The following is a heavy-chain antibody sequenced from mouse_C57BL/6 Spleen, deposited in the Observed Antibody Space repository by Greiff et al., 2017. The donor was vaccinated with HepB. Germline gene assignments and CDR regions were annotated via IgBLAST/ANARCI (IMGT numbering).Heavy chain of an antibody. J-gene: IGHJ3*01. V-gene: IGHV1-62-2*01. CDR3: ARHVEGQLRLRAWFAY. CDR1: GYTFTEYT. D-gene: IGHD3-2*02. Sequence: VKLQESGAELVKPGASVKLSCKASGYTFTEYTIHWVKQRSGQGLEWIGWFYPGSGSIKYNEKFKDKATLTADKSSSTVYMELSRLTSEDSAVYFCARHVEGQLRLRAWFAYWGQGTLVTVSA. CDR2: FYPGSGSI.